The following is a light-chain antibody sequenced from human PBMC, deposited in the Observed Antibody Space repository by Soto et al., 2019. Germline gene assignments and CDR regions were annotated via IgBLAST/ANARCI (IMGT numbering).Light chain of an antibody. CDR3: SSYTSSSTLD. CDR1: SRDVGGYNY. V-gene: IGLV2-14*01. Sequence: QSALTQSASVSGSPGQSITISCTGTSRDVGGYNYVSWYQQHPGKAPKLMIYEVSNRPSGVSNRFSGSKSGNTASLTISGLQAEDEADYYCSSYTSSSTLDFGTGTKVTVL. CDR2: EVS. J-gene: IGLJ1*01.